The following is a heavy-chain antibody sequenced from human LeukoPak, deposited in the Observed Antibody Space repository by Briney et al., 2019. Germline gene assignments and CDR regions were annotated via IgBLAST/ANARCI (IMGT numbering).Heavy chain of an antibody. J-gene: IGHJ3*02. CDR1: DVSINNYY. CDR2: LHNTGRT. CDR3: ARLGQWLLTYDAFDI. Sequence: SETLSLTCTVSDVSINNYYWSWIRQPPGKGLEWIGYLHNTGRTNYNPSLKSRVTISVDTSKNQFSLKMTSVTAADTAVYYCARLGQWLLTYDAFDIWGQGTMVTVSS. D-gene: IGHD6-19*01. V-gene: IGHV4-59*08.